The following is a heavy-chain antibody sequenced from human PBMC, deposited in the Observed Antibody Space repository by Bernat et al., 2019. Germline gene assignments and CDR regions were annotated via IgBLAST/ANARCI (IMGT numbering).Heavy chain of an antibody. CDR3: ANPWRATYYYGSSGYYGWDAFDS. CDR2: VDSSGST. V-gene: IGHV4-39*01. CDR1: AGSISSNNYF. Sequence: QVQLQESGPGLVKPSETLSLTCTVSAGSISSNNYFWGWIREPPGKGLEWIGSVDSSGSTYYNPSLKGRVTISVDTSKNQFSLRLSSVTAADTAVYYCANPWRATYYYGSSGYYGWDAFDSWGQGTMVTVSS. D-gene: IGHD3-22*01. J-gene: IGHJ3*02.